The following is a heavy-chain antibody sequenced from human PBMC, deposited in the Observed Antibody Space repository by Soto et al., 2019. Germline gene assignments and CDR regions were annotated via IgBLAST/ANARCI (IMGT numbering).Heavy chain of an antibody. V-gene: IGHV4-59*01. CDR3: AREERKGYYYYGMDV. Sequence: PSETLSLTCTVSGGSISSYYWSWIRQPPGKGLEWIGYIYYSGSTNYNPSLKSRVTISVDTSKNQFSLKLSSVTAADTAVYYCAREERKGYYYYGMDVWGQGTTVTVSS. CDR1: GGSISSYY. CDR2: IYYSGST. J-gene: IGHJ6*02.